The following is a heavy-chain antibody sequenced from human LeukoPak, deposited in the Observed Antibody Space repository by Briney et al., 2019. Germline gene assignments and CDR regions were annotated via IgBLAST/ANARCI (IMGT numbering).Heavy chain of an antibody. CDR3: ARGMEKLVTTVTRYYYYYMDV. D-gene: IGHD4-17*01. Sequence: ASVKVSCKDSGYTFTSYGISWVRQAPGQWLEWMGWISAYNGNTNYAQKLQGRVTMTTDTSTSTAYMELRSLRSDDTAVYYCARGMEKLVTTVTRYYYYYMDVWGKGTTVTVSS. V-gene: IGHV1-18*01. CDR2: ISAYNGNT. CDR1: GYTFTSYG. J-gene: IGHJ6*03.